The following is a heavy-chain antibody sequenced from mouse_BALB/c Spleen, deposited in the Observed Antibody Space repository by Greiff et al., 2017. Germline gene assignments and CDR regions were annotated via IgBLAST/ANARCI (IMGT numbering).Heavy chain of an antibody. Sequence: QVQLQQSGAELVRPGTSVKVSCKASGYAFTNYLIEWVKQRPGQGLEWIGVINPGSGGTNYNEKFKGKATLTADKSSSTAYMQLSSLTSDDSAVYFCARSEVRAFDYWGQGTTLTVSS. V-gene: IGHV1-54*01. CDR1: GYAFTNYL. J-gene: IGHJ2*01. D-gene: IGHD2-14*01. CDR2: INPGSGGT. CDR3: ARSEVRAFDY.